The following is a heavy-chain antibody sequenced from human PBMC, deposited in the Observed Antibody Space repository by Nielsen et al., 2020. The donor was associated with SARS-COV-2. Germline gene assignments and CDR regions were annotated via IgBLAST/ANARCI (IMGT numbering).Heavy chain of an antibody. CDR1: GFTFSDYY. Sequence: GESLKISCEASGFTFSDYYMSWIRQAPGKGLKWVSYISTSSSYTNYADSVKGRFTISRDNAKNSLYLQMDSLRAEDTAVYYCAREGRNLPLDYWGQGTLVTVSS. CDR2: ISTSSSYT. CDR3: AREGRNLPLDY. J-gene: IGHJ4*02. V-gene: IGHV3-11*05.